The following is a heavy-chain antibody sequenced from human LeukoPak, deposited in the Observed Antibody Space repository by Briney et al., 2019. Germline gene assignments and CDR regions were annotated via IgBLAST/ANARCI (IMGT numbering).Heavy chain of an antibody. Sequence: PSETLSLTCTVSGGSISRSSYYWGWIRQPPGKGLEWIGSIYYSGSTNYNPSLKSRATISVDTSKNQFSLKLSSVTAADTAVYYCARWEESDAFDIWGQGTMVTVSS. V-gene: IGHV4-39*01. D-gene: IGHD1-26*01. CDR1: GGSISRSSYY. CDR2: IYYSGST. J-gene: IGHJ3*02. CDR3: ARWEESDAFDI.